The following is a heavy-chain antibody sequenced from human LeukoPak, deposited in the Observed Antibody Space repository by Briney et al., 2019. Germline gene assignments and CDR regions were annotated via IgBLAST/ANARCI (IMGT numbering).Heavy chain of an antibody. J-gene: IGHJ4*02. Sequence: GGPLRLSCAASGFTFTTYAMGWVRQAPGKGLEWVSVISGSGGSTYYADSVKGRFTISRDNSKNMPYLQMSSLRAEDTAVYYCAKDRSAAGTLNYFDYWGQGTLVTVSS. CDR2: ISGSGGST. D-gene: IGHD6-13*01. CDR3: AKDRSAAGTLNYFDY. V-gene: IGHV3-23*01. CDR1: GFTFTTYA.